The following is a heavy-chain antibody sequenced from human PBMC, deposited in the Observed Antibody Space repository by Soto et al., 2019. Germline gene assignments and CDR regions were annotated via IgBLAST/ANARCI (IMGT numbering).Heavy chain of an antibody. CDR3: AGHYYVSSGYYVSPYLFDD. Sequence: SETLSLTCTVSGGSISNYYWSWVRQPPGKGLEWIGYIFYSGSTNYNPSLKSRVTISVDTSKNQFSLKLSSVTAADTAVYFCAGHYYVSSGYYVSPYLFDDWGQRSQVTGSS. D-gene: IGHD3-22*01. V-gene: IGHV4-59*08. J-gene: IGHJ4*02. CDR1: GGSISNYY. CDR2: IFYSGST.